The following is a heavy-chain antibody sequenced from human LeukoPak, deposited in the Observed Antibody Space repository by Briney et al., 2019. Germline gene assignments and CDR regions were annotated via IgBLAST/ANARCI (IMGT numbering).Heavy chain of an antibody. J-gene: IGHJ4*02. CDR1: GYTFTSYG. Sequence: ASVKVSCKASGYTFTSYGISWVRQAPGQGLEGMGWISAYNCNTNYAQKLQGRVTMTTDTSTSTDYMEMRSLRSDDTAVYYCARDWDWNTDKTFDYWGQGTLVTVSS. CDR2: ISAYNCNT. V-gene: IGHV1-18*01. D-gene: IGHD1/OR15-1a*01. CDR3: ARDWDWNTDKTFDY.